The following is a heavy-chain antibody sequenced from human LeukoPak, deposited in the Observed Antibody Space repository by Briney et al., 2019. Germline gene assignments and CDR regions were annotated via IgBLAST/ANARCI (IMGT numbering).Heavy chain of an antibody. Sequence: GGSLRLSCAASGFTFSDYYMSWIRQAPGKGLEWVSAISGSGTTTYYADSVKGRFTISRDNSKNTLYLQMNSLRAEDTALYYCAKDPASLYSSGWLYFDYWGQGTLVTVSS. J-gene: IGHJ4*02. CDR1: GFTFSDYY. CDR2: ISGSGTTT. CDR3: AKDPASLYSSGWLYFDY. V-gene: IGHV3-23*01. D-gene: IGHD6-19*01.